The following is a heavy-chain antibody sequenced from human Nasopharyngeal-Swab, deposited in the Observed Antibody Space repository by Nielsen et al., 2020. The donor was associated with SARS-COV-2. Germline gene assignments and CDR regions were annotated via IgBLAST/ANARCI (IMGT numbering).Heavy chain of an antibody. CDR1: GYTFTSYY. D-gene: IGHD1-7*01. J-gene: IGHJ6*02. CDR3: ARVLPFRITGTSGMDV. CDR2: INPTDGST. Sequence: ASVKVSCKASGYTFTSYYLHWVRQAPGQGLEWMGIINPTDGSTSYAQKFEGRVTMTRVTSTSTVYKELNSLRSEDTAVYYCARVLPFRITGTSGMDVWGQGTTVTVSS. V-gene: IGHV1-46*01.